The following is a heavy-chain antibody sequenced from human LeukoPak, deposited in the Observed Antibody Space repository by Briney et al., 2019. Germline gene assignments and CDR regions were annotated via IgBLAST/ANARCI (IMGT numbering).Heavy chain of an antibody. Sequence: ASVKVSCKASGYTFTGYYMHWVRQAPGQGLEWMGWINPNSGGTNYAQKFQGRVTMTRDTSISTAYMELSRLRSDDTAVYYCARPVFRHVWGSYRQGYFDYWGQGTLVTVSS. J-gene: IGHJ4*02. CDR3: ARPVFRHVWGSYRQGYFDY. CDR2: INPNSGGT. D-gene: IGHD3-16*02. CDR1: GYTFTGYY. V-gene: IGHV1-2*02.